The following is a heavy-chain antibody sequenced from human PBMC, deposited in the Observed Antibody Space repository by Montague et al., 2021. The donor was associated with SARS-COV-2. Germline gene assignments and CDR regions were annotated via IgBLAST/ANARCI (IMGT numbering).Heavy chain of an antibody. J-gene: IGHJ4*02. CDR3: ARWYYGSGSYPH. Sequence: SETLSLTCSVSGYSISSGYYGGWIRQPPGKGLEWIGNIYHSGGTYYSPXLKSRVTVSADTSKSQFSLRLSSVTAADTAVYYCARWYYGSGSYPHWGQGTLVTVSS. D-gene: IGHD3-10*01. V-gene: IGHV4-38-2*01. CDR2: IYHSGGT. CDR1: GYSISSGYY.